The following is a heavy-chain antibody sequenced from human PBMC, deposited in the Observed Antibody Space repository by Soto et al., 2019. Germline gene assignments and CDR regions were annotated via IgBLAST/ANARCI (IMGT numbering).Heavy chain of an antibody. CDR2: ISYDGSNK. Sequence: ESGGGVVQPGRSLRLSCAASGFTFSSYGMHWVRQAPGKGLEWVAVISYDGSNKYYADSVKGRFTISRDNSKNTLYLQMNSLRAEDTAVYYCAKGGIYDYIWGSYRYPVDYWGQGTLVIVSS. J-gene: IGHJ4*02. CDR3: AKGGIYDYIWGSYRYPVDY. D-gene: IGHD3-16*02. CDR1: GFTFSSYG. V-gene: IGHV3-30*18.